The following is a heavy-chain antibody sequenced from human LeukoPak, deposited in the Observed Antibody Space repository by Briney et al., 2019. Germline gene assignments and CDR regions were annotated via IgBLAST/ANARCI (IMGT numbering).Heavy chain of an antibody. CDR2: ISGSGGST. V-gene: IGHV3-23*01. J-gene: IGHJ4*02. D-gene: IGHD6-13*01. CDR3: AKDSRTTRYSSSWYDPPFDY. Sequence: GGSLRLSCAASGFTFSSYAMSWVRQAPGKGLEWVSAISGSGGSTYYADSVKGRFTISRDNSKSTLYLQMNSLRAEDTAVYYCAKDSRTTRYSSSWYDPPFDYWGQGTLVTVSS. CDR1: GFTFSSYA.